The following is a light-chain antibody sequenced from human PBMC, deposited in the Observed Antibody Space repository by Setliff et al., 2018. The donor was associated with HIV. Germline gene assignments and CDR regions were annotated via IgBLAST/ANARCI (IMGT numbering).Light chain of an antibody. J-gene: IGKJ1*01. CDR1: QSISSW. CDR3: QQYNSYST. CDR2: KAS. Sequence: DIQMTQSSPTLSASVGDRVTITCRASQSISSWLAWYQQKPVKAPKLLIYKASSLESGVPSRFSGSGSGTEFTLTISSLQPDDFATYYCQQYNSYSTFGQGTKVDIK. V-gene: IGKV1-5*03.